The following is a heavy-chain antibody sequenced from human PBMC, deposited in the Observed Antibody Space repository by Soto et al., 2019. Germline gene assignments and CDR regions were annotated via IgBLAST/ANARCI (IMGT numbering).Heavy chain of an antibody. V-gene: IGHV1-2*04. Sequence: LVKLACKGAGYTFSGYYMGWGRQTPGQGLEWMGWINPNSGGTNYAQKFQGWVTMTRDTSISTAYMELSRLRSDDTSVYYCARDRGSSGWIDYWRKGTLVPVSS. D-gene: IGHD6-19*01. CDR1: GYTFSGYY. CDR2: INPNSGGT. J-gene: IGHJ4*02. CDR3: ARDRGSSGWIDY.